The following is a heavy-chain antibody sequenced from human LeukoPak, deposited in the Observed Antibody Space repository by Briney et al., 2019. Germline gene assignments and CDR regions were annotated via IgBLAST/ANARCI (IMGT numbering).Heavy chain of an antibody. D-gene: IGHD4-23*01. CDR2: TNTDGSST. CDR1: GFTFSSYW. V-gene: IGHV3-74*03. CDR3: YGANAEH. J-gene: IGHJ1*01. Sequence: GGSLRLSCAAPGFTFSSYWMHWVRHAPGKGLVWVSGTNTDGSSTMYADSVKGRFTIARDNAKNTLYLQMNSLRAEDTAVYYCYGANAEHWGQGTLVTVSS.